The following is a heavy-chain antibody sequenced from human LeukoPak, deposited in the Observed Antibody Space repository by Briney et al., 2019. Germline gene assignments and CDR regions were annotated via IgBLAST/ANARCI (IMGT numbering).Heavy chain of an antibody. CDR1: GFTFSDYY. J-gene: IGHJ4*02. Sequence: PGGSLRLSCAASGFTFSDYYMNWIRQAPGKGLEWISHISSSGSTMYNADSVKGRFTISRDNSKNTLYLQMKILRVEDTAVYYCARAGVGAIYYFDYWGQGTLVTVSS. CDR3: ARAGVGAIYYFDY. D-gene: IGHD1-26*01. CDR2: ISSSGSTM. V-gene: IGHV3-11*04.